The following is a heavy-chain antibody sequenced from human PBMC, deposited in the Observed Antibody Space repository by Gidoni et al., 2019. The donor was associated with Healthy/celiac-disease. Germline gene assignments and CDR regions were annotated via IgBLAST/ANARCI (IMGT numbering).Heavy chain of an antibody. CDR2: INAGNGNT. V-gene: IGHV1-3*05. J-gene: IGHJ6*02. Sequence: QVQLVQSGAEEKKPGASVKVSCKASGYTFTSYAMHWVRQAPGQRLEWMGWINAGNGNTKYLQKFQGRVTITRDTSASTAYMELSSLRSEDTAVYYCARDAYYDFWSGYRTSYYYYGMDVWGQGTTVTVSS. D-gene: IGHD3-3*01. CDR1: GYTFTSYA. CDR3: ARDAYYDFWSGYRTSYYYYGMDV.